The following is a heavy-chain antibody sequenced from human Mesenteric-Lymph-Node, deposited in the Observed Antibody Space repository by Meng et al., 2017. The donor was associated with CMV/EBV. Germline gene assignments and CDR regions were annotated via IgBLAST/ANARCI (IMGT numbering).Heavy chain of an antibody. Sequence: CAASGFTVSSNYMSWVRQAPGKGLEWVSVIYSGGDTFYADSVKGRFTISRDNSKNTLYLQMNSLRAEDTAMYYCARGPNWNYIPGGDYWGQGTLVTVSS. V-gene: IGHV3-53*01. CDR1: GFTVSSNY. CDR2: IYSGGDT. J-gene: IGHJ4*02. D-gene: IGHD1-7*01. CDR3: ARGPNWNYIPGGDY.